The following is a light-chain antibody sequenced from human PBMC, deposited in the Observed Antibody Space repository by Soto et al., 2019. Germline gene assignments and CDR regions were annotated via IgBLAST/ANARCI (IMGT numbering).Light chain of an antibody. CDR3: QKYNSATRT. CDR2: AAS. V-gene: IGKV1-27*01. J-gene: IGKJ4*01. CDR1: QGISNY. Sequence: DIQMTQAPSSLSASVGDRVTITCRASQGISNYLAWYQQKPGKVPKLLIYAASILQSGVPSRFSGSGSGTDFTLTISILQTEDVATYYCQKYNSATRTFGGGTKVEIK.